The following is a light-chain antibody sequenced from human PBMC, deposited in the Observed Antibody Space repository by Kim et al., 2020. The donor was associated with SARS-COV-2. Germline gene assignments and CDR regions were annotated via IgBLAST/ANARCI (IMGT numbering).Light chain of an antibody. CDR1: NIGSKS. V-gene: IGLV3-21*04. CDR2: YDS. Sequence: PGKTAKITCGGNNIGSKSVHWNQQKPGQAPVLVIYYDSDRPSGIPERYSGSNSGNTATLTISRVEAGDEADYYCQVWDSSSDHPVFGGGTQLTVL. J-gene: IGLJ3*02. CDR3: QVWDSSSDHPV.